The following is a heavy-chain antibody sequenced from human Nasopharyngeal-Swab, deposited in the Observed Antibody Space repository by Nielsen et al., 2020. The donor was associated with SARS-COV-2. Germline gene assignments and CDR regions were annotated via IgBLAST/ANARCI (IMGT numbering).Heavy chain of an antibody. CDR3: ARDGYCSGGSCSFDY. CDR2: ISAYNGNT. V-gene: IGHV1-18*01. Sequence: ASVKVSCKASGYTFTSYGISWARQAPGQGLEWMGWISAYNGNTNYAQKLQGRVTMTTDTSTSTAYMELRSLRSDDTAVYYCARDGYCSGGSCSFDYWGQGTLVTVSS. CDR1: GYTFTSYG. J-gene: IGHJ4*02. D-gene: IGHD2-15*01.